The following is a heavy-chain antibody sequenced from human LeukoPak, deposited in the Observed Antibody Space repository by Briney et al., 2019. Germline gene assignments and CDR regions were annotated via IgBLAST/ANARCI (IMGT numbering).Heavy chain of an antibody. CDR2: INPNSGGT. V-gene: IGHV1-2*02. D-gene: IGHD3-22*01. J-gene: IGHJ6*02. CDR3: ARDRYYYDSSGYYHETNYYYYGMDV. CDR1: GYTFTGYY. Sequence: ASVKVSCKASGYTFTGYYMHWVRQAPGQGLEWMGWINPNSGGTNYAQKFQGRVTMTRDTSISTAYMELSRLRSEDTAVYYCARDRYYYDSSGYYHETNYYYYGMDVWGQGTTVTVSS.